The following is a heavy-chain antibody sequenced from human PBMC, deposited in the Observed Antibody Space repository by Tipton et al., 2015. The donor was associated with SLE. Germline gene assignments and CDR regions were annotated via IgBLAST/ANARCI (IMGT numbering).Heavy chain of an antibody. CDR2: IHLGVST. CDR3: ARGSKRYCSGGTCYPFDY. V-gene: IGHV3-66*01. J-gene: IGHJ4*02. Sequence: GSLRLSCAASGFTISSNYMSWVRQAPGKGLEWVSLIHLGVSTYYADSVKGRFTASRDNSKNTLYLQMNSLRAEDTAVYYCARGSKRYCSGGTCYPFDYWGQGTLVTVSS. D-gene: IGHD2-15*01. CDR1: GFTISSNY.